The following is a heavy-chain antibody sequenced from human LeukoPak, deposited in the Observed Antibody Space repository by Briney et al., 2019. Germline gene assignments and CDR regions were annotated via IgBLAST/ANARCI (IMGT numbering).Heavy chain of an antibody. CDR3: ARDDYLGY. Sequence: GGSLRLSCAGSGFSISSYWMAWVRQAPGRGLEWVAHIKQDGSEKNHADLVKGRFTISRDNAKNSVYLQMNSLRVEDTAVYYCARDDYLGYWGQGSLVTVSS. CDR2: IKQDGSEK. J-gene: IGHJ4*02. CDR1: GFSISSYW. D-gene: IGHD3-16*01. V-gene: IGHV3-7*05.